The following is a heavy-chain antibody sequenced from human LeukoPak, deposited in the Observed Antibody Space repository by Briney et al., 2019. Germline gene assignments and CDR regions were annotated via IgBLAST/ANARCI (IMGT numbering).Heavy chain of an antibody. CDR2: ISGSGGST. J-gene: IGHJ6*03. CDR3: AKDYSSGYYGYYYYMDV. D-gene: IGHD3-22*01. Sequence: GSLRLSCAASGFTFSSYGMSWVRQAPGKGLEWVSAISGSGGSTYYADSVKGRFTISRDNSKNTLYLQMNSLRAEDTAVYYCAKDYSSGYYGYYYYMDVWGKGTTVTVSS. CDR1: GFTFSSYG. V-gene: IGHV3-23*01.